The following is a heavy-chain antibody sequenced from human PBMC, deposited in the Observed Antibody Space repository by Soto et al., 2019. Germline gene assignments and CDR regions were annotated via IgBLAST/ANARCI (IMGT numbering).Heavy chain of an antibody. CDR3: ARRDNWSDSHFDY. V-gene: IGHV4-39*01. D-gene: IGHD1-1*01. J-gene: IGHJ4*02. Sequence: QLQLQESGPGLVKPSETLSLTCTVSGDSISSNTYYWGWIRQPPGKGLEWIGTIYYSGSTYYNPSLKSRVAISVDTSKNQFSLKLSSVTAVDTAVYYCARRDNWSDSHFDYWGRGTLVTVSS. CDR2: IYYSGST. CDR1: GDSISSNTYY.